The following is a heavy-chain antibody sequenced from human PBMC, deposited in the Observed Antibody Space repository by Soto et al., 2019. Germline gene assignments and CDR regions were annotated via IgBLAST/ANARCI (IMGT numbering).Heavy chain of an antibody. D-gene: IGHD6-19*01. CDR2: INHSGST. Sequence: SETLSLTCAVYGGSFGGYYGSWIRQPPGKGLEWIGEINHSGSTNYNPSLKSRVTISVDTSKNQFSLKLSSVTAADTAVYYCARDQWLGYYYGMDVWGQGTTVTVSS. J-gene: IGHJ6*02. CDR1: GGSFGGYY. V-gene: IGHV4-34*01. CDR3: ARDQWLGYYYGMDV.